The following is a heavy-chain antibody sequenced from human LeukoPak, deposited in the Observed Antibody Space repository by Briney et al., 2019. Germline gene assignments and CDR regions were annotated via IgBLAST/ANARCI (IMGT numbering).Heavy chain of an antibody. Sequence: RRSQRHSCAAPRFTFSSYSMHSVRQAPGKGLEWVAIICNDGSKRYYGDSVKGRFTISRDNGKNTLYLEMNSVRAEDTAVYYCARCRYSGSYYGAFDMWGQGAMVTVSS. CDR3: ARCRYSGSYYGAFDM. V-gene: IGHV3-33*01. CDR1: RFTFSSYS. J-gene: IGHJ3*02. D-gene: IGHD1-26*01. CDR2: ICNDGSKR.